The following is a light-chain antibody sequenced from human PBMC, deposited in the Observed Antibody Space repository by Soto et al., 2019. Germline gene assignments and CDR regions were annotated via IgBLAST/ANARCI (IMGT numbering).Light chain of an antibody. CDR3: QQYNSYCT. V-gene: IGKV1-5*01. CDR2: DAS. Sequence: DIQMTQSPSTLSASVGDRVTITCRASQSISTWLAWYQQKPGKAPKLLIYDASSLESGVPSRFSGSGSGTEFTLTISSRQPDDFATYDCQQYNSYCTFGQGTKLEIK. J-gene: IGKJ2*02. CDR1: QSISTW.